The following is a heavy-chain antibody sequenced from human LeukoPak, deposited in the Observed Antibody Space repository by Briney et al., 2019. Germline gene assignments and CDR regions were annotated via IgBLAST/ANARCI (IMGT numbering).Heavy chain of an antibody. Sequence: SVKVSCKASGGTFTSYAISWVRQAPGQGLEWMGGIIPIFGTANYAQKLQGRVTITTDESTSTAYMELSSLRSEDTAVYYFARAGNPHLLFHKLDLWNWFDAWGQGTLVTVSS. CDR2: IIPIFGTA. J-gene: IGHJ5*02. D-gene: IGHD2-21*02. CDR3: ARAGNPHLLFHKLDLWNWFDA. CDR1: GGTFTSYA. V-gene: IGHV1-69*05.